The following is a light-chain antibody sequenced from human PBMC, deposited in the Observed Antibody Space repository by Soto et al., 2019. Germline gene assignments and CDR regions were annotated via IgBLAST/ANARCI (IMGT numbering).Light chain of an antibody. J-gene: IGKJ5*01. CDR3: LQHKSYPIT. V-gene: IGKV1-17*01. CDR1: QNIISY. Sequence: DIQMTPSPSSLSASVVDRVTITCRASQNIISYLNWYQQKPGKAPKLLIYAASTLQSGVPSRFSGSGSGTEFTLTISSLQPEDFATYYCLQHKSYPITFGQGTRLEIK. CDR2: AAS.